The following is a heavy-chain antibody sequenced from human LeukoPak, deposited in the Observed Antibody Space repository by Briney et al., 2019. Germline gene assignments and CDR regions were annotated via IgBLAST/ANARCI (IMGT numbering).Heavy chain of an antibody. CDR3: AKDTYYDFWSGYYLPAGMDV. Sequence: GGSLRLSCAASGFTFSSYSMNWVRQAPGKGLEWVSSISSSSSYIYYADSVKGRFTISRDNSKNTLYLQMNSLRAEDTAVYYCAKDTYYDFWSGYYLPAGMDVWGQGTTVTVSS. CDR1: GFTFSSYS. D-gene: IGHD3-3*01. CDR2: ISSSSSYI. J-gene: IGHJ6*02. V-gene: IGHV3-21*04.